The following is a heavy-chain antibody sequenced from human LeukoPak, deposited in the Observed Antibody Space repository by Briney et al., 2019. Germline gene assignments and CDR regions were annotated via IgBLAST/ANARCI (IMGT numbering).Heavy chain of an antibody. J-gene: IGHJ4*02. CDR3: ATLNKYGDYAFDY. V-gene: IGHV4-39*07. D-gene: IGHD4-17*01. CDR2: IYHSGST. Sequence: SETLSLTCTVSGGSISSSSSYWGWIRQPPGKGLEWIGSIYHSGSTYYNPSLKSRVTISVDTSKNQFSLKLSSVTAADTAVYYCATLNKYGDYAFDYWGQGTLVTVSS. CDR1: GGSISSSSSY.